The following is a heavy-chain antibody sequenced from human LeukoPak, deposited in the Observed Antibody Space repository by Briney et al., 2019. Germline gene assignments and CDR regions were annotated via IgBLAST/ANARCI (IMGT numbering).Heavy chain of an antibody. CDR2: ISTSDDI. Sequence: PGGSLRLFCVASGFTFSSHDIHWVRQVAGKGLEWLSAISTSDDIHYSDSVKGRFTIYRGDAENSVHLQMSSLTAGDTAVYFCAREPPTPGYWHFDLWGRGTLVTVSS. CDR3: AREPPTPGYWHFDL. D-gene: IGHD2-15*01. J-gene: IGHJ2*01. V-gene: IGHV3-13*01. CDR1: GFTFSSHD.